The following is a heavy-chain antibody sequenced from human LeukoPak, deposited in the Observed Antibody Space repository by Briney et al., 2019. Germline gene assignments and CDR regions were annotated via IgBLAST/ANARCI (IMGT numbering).Heavy chain of an antibody. V-gene: IGHV3-74*01. D-gene: IGHD2-15*01. CDR1: GFTFSSYW. Sequence: PGGSLRLSCAASGFTFSSYWMQWVRQAPGKWLVWVSRINSDGSGTRYADSVKGRFTISRDNAKNTLYLQMNSLRAEDTAVYYCAKTYLGSKGWESPLHQFFDYRGQGALVTVSS. CDR2: INSDGSGT. CDR3: AKTYLGSKGWESPLHQFFDY. J-gene: IGHJ4*01.